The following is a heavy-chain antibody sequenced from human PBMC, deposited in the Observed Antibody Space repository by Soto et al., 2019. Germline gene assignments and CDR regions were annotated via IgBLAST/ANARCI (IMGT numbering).Heavy chain of an antibody. V-gene: IGHV1-2*02. J-gene: IGHJ3*02. CDR1: GYTFTGYY. CDR2: INPNSGGT. CDR3: ASVAVANDAFDI. Sequence: QVQLVQSGAEVKKPGASVKVSCKASGYTFTGYYMHWVRQAPGQGLEWMGWINPNSGGTNYAQKFQGRVTMTRDTYIRTAYTELSRLRSDGTAVYYCASVAVANDAFDIWRQARMVTVSS. D-gene: IGHD6-19*01.